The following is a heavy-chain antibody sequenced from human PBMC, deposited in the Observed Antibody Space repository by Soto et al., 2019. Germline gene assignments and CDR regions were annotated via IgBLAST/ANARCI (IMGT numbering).Heavy chain of an antibody. CDR3: ASPSPGLQAHYDAFDI. Sequence: ASVKVSCKASGYTFTSYDINWVRQATGQGLEWMGWMNPNSGNTGYAQKFQGRVTMTRNTSISTAYMELSSLRSEDTAVYYCASPSPGLQAHYDAFDIWGQGTMVTVSS. J-gene: IGHJ3*02. D-gene: IGHD3-10*01. CDR2: MNPNSGNT. CDR1: GYTFTSYD. V-gene: IGHV1-8*01.